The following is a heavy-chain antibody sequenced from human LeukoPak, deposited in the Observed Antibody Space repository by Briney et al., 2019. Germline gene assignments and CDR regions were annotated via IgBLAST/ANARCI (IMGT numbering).Heavy chain of an antibody. Sequence: PGGSLRLSCAASGFTFSTYAVNWVRQAPGKGLEWVSGISWNSGSIGYADSVKGRFTISRDNAKNSLYLQMNSLRAEDTALYYCAKAPIAAATLIPFDYWGQGTLVTVSS. D-gene: IGHD6-13*01. CDR3: AKAPIAAATLIPFDY. V-gene: IGHV3-9*01. CDR2: ISWNSGSI. CDR1: GFTFSTYA. J-gene: IGHJ4*02.